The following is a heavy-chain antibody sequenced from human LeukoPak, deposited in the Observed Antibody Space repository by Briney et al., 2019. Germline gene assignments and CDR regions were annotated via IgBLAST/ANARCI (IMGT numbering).Heavy chain of an antibody. Sequence: PSETLSLTCTVSGDSISSGDYYWSWIRQSPGKGLEWIGYIYYSGSTNYNPSLKSRVTISVDTSKNQFSLKLNSVTAADTAVYYCARVAVAAREYFDYWGQGTLVTVSS. CDR3: ARVAVAAREYFDY. V-gene: IGHV4-61*08. D-gene: IGHD6-19*01. CDR1: GDSISSGDYY. CDR2: IYYSGST. J-gene: IGHJ4*02.